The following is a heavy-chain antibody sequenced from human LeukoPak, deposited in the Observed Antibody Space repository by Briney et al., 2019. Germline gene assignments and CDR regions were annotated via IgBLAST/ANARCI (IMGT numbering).Heavy chain of an antibody. Sequence: GGSLRLSCAASGFTFSSYEMNWVRQAPGKGLEWVSSISSSSSYIYYADSVKSRFTISRDNAKNSLYLQMNSLRAEDTAVYYCASEITCYYDSSGYQAIDYWGQGTLVTVSS. J-gene: IGHJ4*02. CDR1: GFTFSSYE. V-gene: IGHV3-21*01. D-gene: IGHD3-22*01. CDR2: ISSSSSYI. CDR3: ASEITCYYDSSGYQAIDY.